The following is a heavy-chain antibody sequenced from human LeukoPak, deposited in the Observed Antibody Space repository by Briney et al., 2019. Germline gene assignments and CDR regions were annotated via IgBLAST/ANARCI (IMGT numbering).Heavy chain of an antibody. CDR3: AKDLNYGFDY. CDR2: LSGNGAKT. Sequence: PGGSLRLSCAAYGFTFSSYGMSWVRQAPGRGLEWVSALSGNGAKTYYSDSAKGRFTISRDNSKNTLYLQMNSLRVEDTAAYYCAKDLNYGFDYWGQGSLVTVSS. D-gene: IGHD3-10*01. CDR1: GFTFSSYG. V-gene: IGHV3-23*01. J-gene: IGHJ4*02.